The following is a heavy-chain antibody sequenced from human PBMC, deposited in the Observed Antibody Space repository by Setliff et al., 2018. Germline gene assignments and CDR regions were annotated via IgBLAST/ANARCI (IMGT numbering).Heavy chain of an antibody. D-gene: IGHD3-16*01. J-gene: IGHJ4*02. V-gene: IGHV3-23*03. CDR2: IYSGDRDT. CDR1: GFTFSPYA. Sequence: GGSLRLSCAASGFTFSPYAMSWVRQAPGKGLEWVSTIYSGDRDTFYTDSVKGRFTIFRDGSTNTLYLQMTSLRVEDTAVYYCAEPQVELRWGFESWGPGTLVTV. CDR3: AEPQVELRWGFES.